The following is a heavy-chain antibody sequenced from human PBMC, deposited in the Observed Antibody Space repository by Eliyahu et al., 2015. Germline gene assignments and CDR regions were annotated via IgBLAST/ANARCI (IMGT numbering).Heavy chain of an antibody. Sequence: EVQLLESGGGLVQPGGSLRLSCAASEFTFSNYAMSWVRQAPGKGLEWVSASGSAGGTYYADSVKGRFTISRDNSRNTLFLQINSLRAEDTAVYFCAKHSGTETTGGHIWYYYYGMDVWGQGTTVTVSS. V-gene: IGHV3-23*01. J-gene: IGHJ6*02. CDR1: EFTFSNYA. CDR2: SGSAGGT. CDR3: AKHSGTETTGGHIWYYYYGMDV. D-gene: IGHD1-7*01.